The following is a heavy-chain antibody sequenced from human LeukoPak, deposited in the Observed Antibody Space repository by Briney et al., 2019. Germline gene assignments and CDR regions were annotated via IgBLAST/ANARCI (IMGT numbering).Heavy chain of an antibody. D-gene: IGHD3-22*01. V-gene: IGHV3-23*01. CDR1: GFTFSSYW. CDR2: INGGGNNT. CDR3: AKEGTQVVLGSFYFDH. J-gene: IGHJ4*02. Sequence: GGSLRLSCAASGFTFSSYWMSWVRQAPGKGLEWVSTINGGGNNTYYADSVKGRFTISRDNSANTLYLQMKSLRAGDTAVYYCAKEGTQVVLGSFYFDHWGQGALVTVSS.